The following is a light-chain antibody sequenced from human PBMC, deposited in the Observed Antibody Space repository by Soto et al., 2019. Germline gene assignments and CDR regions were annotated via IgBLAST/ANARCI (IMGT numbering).Light chain of an antibody. V-gene: IGLV1-47*01. CDR3: AAWDDSLSGHVV. CDR2: RDN. Sequence: QSVLTQPPSASGTPGQRVTISCSGSSSNIGSNYVYWYQQLPGTAPKLLIYRDNQRPSGVPGRFSGSQSGTSAPLAISGLRSEDEADYYCAAWDDSLSGHVVFGGGTKLTVL. J-gene: IGLJ2*01. CDR1: SSNIGSNY.